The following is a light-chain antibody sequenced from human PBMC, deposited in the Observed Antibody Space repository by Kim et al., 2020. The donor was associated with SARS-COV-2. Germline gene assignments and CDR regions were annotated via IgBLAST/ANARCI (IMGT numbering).Light chain of an antibody. CDR3: QAWDSSTGQSV. Sequence: SYELTQPPSVSVAPGQTASITCSGDNLRDKYACWYQQRPGQSPVLVIYQDSKRPSGIPERFSGSNSGNTATLTISGTQAMDEADYYCQAWDSSTGQSVFGTGTKVTVL. CDR2: QDS. J-gene: IGLJ1*01. CDR1: NLRDKY. V-gene: IGLV3-1*01.